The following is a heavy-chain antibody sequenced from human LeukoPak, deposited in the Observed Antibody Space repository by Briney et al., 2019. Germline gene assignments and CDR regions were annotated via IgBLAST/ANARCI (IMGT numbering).Heavy chain of an antibody. D-gene: IGHD3-22*01. J-gene: IGHJ3*02. V-gene: IGHV3-48*03. CDR1: GFTFSSCE. Sequence: GGSLRLSCAGSGFTFSSCEMNWVRQAPGKGLEWVSYISFSGDTKYYADSVKGRFTISRDNGKNSLYLQMNSFRAEDTAVYYCARDRMGVNGYYYHGFDIWGQGTMVTVSS. CDR2: ISFSGDTK. CDR3: ARDRMGVNGYYYHGFDI.